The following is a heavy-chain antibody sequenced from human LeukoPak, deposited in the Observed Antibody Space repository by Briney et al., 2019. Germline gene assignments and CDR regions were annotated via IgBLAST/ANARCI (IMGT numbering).Heavy chain of an antibody. CDR2: IYSGGST. V-gene: IGHV3-66*01. J-gene: IGHJ6*03. Sequence: TGGSLRFSCAASGFTVSDNYMSWVRQAPGKGLEWVSVIYSGGSTYYADSVKGRFTISRDNSKNTLYLQMNSLRAEDTAVYYCARVIYYYYYMDVWGKGTTVTISS. CDR3: ARVIYYYYYMDV. CDR1: GFTVSDNY. D-gene: IGHD3-10*01.